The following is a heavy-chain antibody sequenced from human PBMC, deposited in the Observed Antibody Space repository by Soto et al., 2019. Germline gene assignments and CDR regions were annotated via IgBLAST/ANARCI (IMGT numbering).Heavy chain of an antibody. CDR2: IYHSGST. D-gene: IGHD4-17*01. Sequence: PSETLSLTCTVSGGSINSYYWSWIRQPPGKGLEWIGYIYHSGSTNYNPSLKSRVTISVDTSKNKFSLKLSSVTAADTAVYYCARENYGGNSREYWGQGNPVTVSS. V-gene: IGHV4-59*01. CDR1: GGSINSYY. CDR3: ARENYGGNSREY. J-gene: IGHJ4*02.